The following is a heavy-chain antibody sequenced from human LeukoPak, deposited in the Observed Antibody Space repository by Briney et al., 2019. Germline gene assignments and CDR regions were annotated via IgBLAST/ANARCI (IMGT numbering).Heavy chain of an antibody. CDR2: ISWNSGSI. CDR3: AKGRHSGSYSGFDY. J-gene: IGHJ4*02. V-gene: IGHV3-9*01. Sequence: QPGGSLRLSCAASGFTFDDYSMHWVRQAPGKGLEWVSGISWNSGSIGYADSGKGRFTISRDNAKNSLYLQMNSLRAEDTALYYCAKGRHSGSYSGFDYWGQGTLVTVSS. CDR1: GFTFDDYS. D-gene: IGHD1-26*01.